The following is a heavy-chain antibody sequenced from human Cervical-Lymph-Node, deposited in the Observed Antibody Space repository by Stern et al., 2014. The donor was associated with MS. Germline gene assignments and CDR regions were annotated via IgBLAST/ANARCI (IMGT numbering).Heavy chain of an antibody. Sequence: VQLEESGGGVVQPGRSLRLSCAASGFTFSSYGMHWVRQAPGKGLEWVAVIWYDGSNQYYADSVKGRFTISRDNSKNTLYLQMNSLRAEDTAVYYCARGEPIGWFGELSYYYYYGMDVWGQGTTVTVSS. CDR3: ARGEPIGWFGELSYYYYYGMDV. CDR1: GFTFSSYG. J-gene: IGHJ6*02. V-gene: IGHV3-33*01. D-gene: IGHD3-10*01. CDR2: IWYDGSNQ.